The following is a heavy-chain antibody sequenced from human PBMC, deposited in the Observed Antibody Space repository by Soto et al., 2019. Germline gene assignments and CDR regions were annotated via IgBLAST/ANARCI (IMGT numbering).Heavy chain of an antibody. CDR3: ARGGTMYCNVLDF. D-gene: IGHD2-8*02. CDR2: THTRGST. J-gene: IGHJ4*02. Sequence: PSETLSLTCTVSGGSISSYYWTWIRQPAGEGLDWIGRTHTRGSTDYNSSLRTRVTMSVDTSKNQFSLKLTSVPAADTAMYYCARGGTMYCNVLDFWGQGTPVPVSS. V-gene: IGHV4-4*07. CDR1: GGSISSYY.